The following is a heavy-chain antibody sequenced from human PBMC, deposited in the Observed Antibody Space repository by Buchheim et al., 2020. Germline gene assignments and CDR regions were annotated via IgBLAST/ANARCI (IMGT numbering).Heavy chain of an antibody. V-gene: IGHV4-38-2*02. CDR2: IYHSGST. Sequence: QVQLQESGPGLVKPSETLSLTCTVSNYSIGSGYYWAWIRQPPGKGLEWIGSIYHSGSTFYNPSLKSRVTLSVDTSKHQFSLNLNSVTAADTAVYYCARKMTYFDFWSGYYYLDYWGQGIL. J-gene: IGHJ4*02. CDR3: ARKMTYFDFWSGYYYLDY. D-gene: IGHD3-3*01. CDR1: NYSIGSGYY.